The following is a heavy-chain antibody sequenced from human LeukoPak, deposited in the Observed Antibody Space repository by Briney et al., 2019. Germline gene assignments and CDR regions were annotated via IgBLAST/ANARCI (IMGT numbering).Heavy chain of an antibody. J-gene: IGHJ4*02. D-gene: IGHD2-15*01. CDR3: ARDLVRCSGGSCYPQYYFDY. CDR1: GYTFTSYY. V-gene: IGHV1-46*01. Sequence: ASVKVSCKASGYTFTSYYMHWVRQAPGQGLEWMGIINPSGGSTAYAHQFQGRVTMTRDTSTSTVYMEVSSLRSEDTDVYYCARDLVRCSGGSCYPQYYFDYWGQETLVTVSS. CDR2: INPSGGST.